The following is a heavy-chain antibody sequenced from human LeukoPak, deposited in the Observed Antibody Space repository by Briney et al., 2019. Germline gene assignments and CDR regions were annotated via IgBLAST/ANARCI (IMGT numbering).Heavy chain of an antibody. CDR2: IYHSGST. D-gene: IGHD2-2*01. CDR1: GGSISSYY. Sequence: SETLSLTCTVSGGSISSYYWGWIRQPPGKGLEWIGSIYHSGSTYYNPSLKSRVTISVDTSKNQFSLKLSSVTAADTAVYYCARDPPLTAAIPFDYWGQGTLVTVSS. J-gene: IGHJ4*02. V-gene: IGHV4-38-2*02. CDR3: ARDPPLTAAIPFDY.